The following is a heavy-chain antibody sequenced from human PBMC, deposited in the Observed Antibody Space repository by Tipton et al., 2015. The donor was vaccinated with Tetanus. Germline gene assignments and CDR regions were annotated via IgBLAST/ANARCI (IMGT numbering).Heavy chain of an antibody. Sequence: QLVQSGAEVKKPGESLKISCKGSGYSFTSYWIGWVRQMPGKGLEWMGIIYPGDSDTRYSPSFQGQVTISADKSISTAYLQWSSLKASDTAMYYCARLIPCSGGSCYSVPHAFDIWGQGTMVTVSS. D-gene: IGHD2-15*01. CDR2: IYPGDSDT. CDR1: GYSFTSYW. J-gene: IGHJ3*02. CDR3: ARLIPCSGGSCYSVPHAFDI. V-gene: IGHV5-51*01.